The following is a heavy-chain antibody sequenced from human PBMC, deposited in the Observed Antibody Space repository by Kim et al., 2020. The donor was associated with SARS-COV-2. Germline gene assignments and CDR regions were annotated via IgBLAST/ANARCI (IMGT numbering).Heavy chain of an antibody. D-gene: IGHD5-12*01. CDR1: GFTFSSYA. V-gene: IGHV3-30*14. CDR2: ISYDGSNK. Sequence: GGSLRLSCAVSGFTFSSYAMHWVRQAQGKGLEWVAVISYDGSNKYYADSVKSLFTISRDNSKNTLYLQMNSLRAEDTAVYYCARGLGGYKTYFDYWGQGTLVTVSS. J-gene: IGHJ4*02. CDR3: ARGLGGYKTYFDY.